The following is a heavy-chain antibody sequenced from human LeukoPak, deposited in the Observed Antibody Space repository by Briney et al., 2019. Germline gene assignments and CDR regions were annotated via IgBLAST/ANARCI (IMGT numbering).Heavy chain of an antibody. Sequence: GGSLRLSCAASGFTFGSYAMSWVRQAPGTGLEWVSGISGSGHTTYYADSVKGRFTISRDNSKNTLYLQMNSLRAEDTALYYCARVWEIHNPGYFDYWGQGTLVTVSS. J-gene: IGHJ4*02. D-gene: IGHD1-26*01. CDR2: ISGSGHTT. CDR1: GFTFGSYA. V-gene: IGHV3-23*01. CDR3: ARVWEIHNPGYFDY.